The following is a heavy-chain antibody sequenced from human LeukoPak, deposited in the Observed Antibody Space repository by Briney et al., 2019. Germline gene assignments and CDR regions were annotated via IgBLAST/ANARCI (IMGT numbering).Heavy chain of an antibody. Sequence: GGSLRLSCAASGFTFSNYGIHWVRQAPGKGLEWVAVISNDGSNKYYADSVRGRFTISRDNSKNTLYLQINSLRAEDTAVYYCARDFDSTGYYYIDYWGQGTLVTVSS. CDR3: ARDFDSTGYYYIDY. J-gene: IGHJ4*02. D-gene: IGHD3-22*01. CDR1: GFTFSNYG. V-gene: IGHV3-30*19. CDR2: ISNDGSNK.